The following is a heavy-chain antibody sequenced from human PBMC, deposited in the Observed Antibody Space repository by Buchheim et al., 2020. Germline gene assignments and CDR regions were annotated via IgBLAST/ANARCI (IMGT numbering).Heavy chain of an antibody. CDR2: IYHSRST. CDR3: ARSRYEIAVAGTTPYYDY. V-gene: IGHV4-4*02. CDR1: GGSISSSNW. J-gene: IGHJ4*02. Sequence: QVQLQESGPGLVKPSGTLSLTCAVSGGSISSSNWWSWVRQPPGKGLEWIGEIYHSRSTNYNPSLKSRVTISVDKSTNPFSLKLSSVAAAETAVNYCARSRYEIAVAGTTPYYDYWGQGTL. D-gene: IGHD6-19*01.